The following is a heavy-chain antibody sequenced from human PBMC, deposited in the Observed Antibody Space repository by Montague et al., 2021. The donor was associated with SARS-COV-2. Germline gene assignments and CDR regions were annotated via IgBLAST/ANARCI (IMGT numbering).Heavy chain of an antibody. D-gene: IGHD5-12*01. CDR3: ARQYIGYNRRFDY. V-gene: IGHV4-4*07. CDR1: GSISGYY. CDR2: ISSSGGI. J-gene: IGHJ4*02. Sequence: SETLSLTCTVSGSISGYYWTWIRQPAGKGLEWIGRISSSGGIDYNASPKSRVTMSLDTSKIQLSLKLSSVTAADTAVYYCARQYIGYNRRFDYWGQGALVTVSP.